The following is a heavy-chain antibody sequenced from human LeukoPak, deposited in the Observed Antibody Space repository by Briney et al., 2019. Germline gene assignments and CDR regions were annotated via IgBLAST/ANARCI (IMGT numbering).Heavy chain of an antibody. Sequence: SETLSLICFVPGRRVGKECRTWIPPPAWKRLEWIGRLYTSGSTNYNPSLKSRVTMSVDTSKNQFSLKLSSVTAADTAVYYCARSQGAFTMVRGTAFDIWGQGTMVTVSS. V-gene: IGHV4-4*07. CDR1: GRRVGKEC. D-gene: IGHD3-10*01. CDR3: ARSQGAFTMVRGTAFDI. CDR2: LYTSGST. J-gene: IGHJ3*02.